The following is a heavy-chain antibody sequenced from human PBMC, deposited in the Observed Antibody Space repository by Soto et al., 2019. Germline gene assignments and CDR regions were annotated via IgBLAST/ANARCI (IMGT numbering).Heavy chain of an antibody. CDR3: ASGWFGEFVYYFDY. Sequence: QVQLVQSGAEVKKPGASVKVSCKASGYTFTSYGISWVRQAPGQGLEWMGWIFAHNGNTNYAQKLQGRVTITTDTSTSTAYMELRSLGSDDTAVYYCASGWFGEFVYYFDYWGQGTLFTVSS. CDR1: GYTFTSYG. V-gene: IGHV1-18*01. CDR2: IFAHNGNT. D-gene: IGHD3-10*01. J-gene: IGHJ4*02.